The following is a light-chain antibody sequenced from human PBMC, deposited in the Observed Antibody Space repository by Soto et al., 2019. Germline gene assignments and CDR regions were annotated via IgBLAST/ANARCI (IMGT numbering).Light chain of an antibody. J-gene: IGKJ4*01. CDR3: QQYASSPVT. Sequence: DNVLTQSPGTLSLSPGDRASLSCMSSQSVSNNYLAWHQQRPGQAPRLIIFGASNRATGVPDRFTGSASGTDCTLTISRLQPEDVALYFCQQYASSPVTFGGGTKVDIK. CDR2: GAS. CDR1: QSVSNNY. V-gene: IGKV3-20*01.